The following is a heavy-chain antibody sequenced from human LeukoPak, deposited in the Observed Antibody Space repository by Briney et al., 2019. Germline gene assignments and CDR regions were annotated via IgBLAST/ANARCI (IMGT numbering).Heavy chain of an antibody. CDR1: GYTFTGYY. Sequence: ASVKVSCKASGYTFTGYYMHWVRQAPGQGLEWMGWINPNSGGTNYAQKFQGRVTMTRDTSISTAYMELSRLRSDDTAVYYCAKGGRITMLRGVQRDHYFDYWGQGTLVTVSS. CDR2: INPNSGGT. J-gene: IGHJ4*02. D-gene: IGHD3-10*01. V-gene: IGHV1-2*02. CDR3: AKGGRITMLRGVQRDHYFDY.